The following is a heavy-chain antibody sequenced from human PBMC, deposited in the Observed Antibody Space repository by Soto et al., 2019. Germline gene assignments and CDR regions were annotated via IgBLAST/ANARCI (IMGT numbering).Heavy chain of an antibody. Sequence: SETLALSCALYGGSFDCYYWSWIRQSPGKGLEWIGEIHHSGSTKYNPSLKSRVSLSVDTSTKQFSLKMTSMTAADRGVYYCARGVDSWSGYLFWGQGTPVTVSS. CDR2: IHHSGST. J-gene: IGHJ4*02. CDR1: GGSFDCYY. V-gene: IGHV4-34*01. D-gene: IGHD3-3*01. CDR3: ARGVDSWSGYLF.